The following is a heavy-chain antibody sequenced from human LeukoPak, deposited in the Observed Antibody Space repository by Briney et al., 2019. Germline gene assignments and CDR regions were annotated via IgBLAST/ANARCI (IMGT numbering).Heavy chain of an antibody. Sequence: HSGGSLRLSCAASGFTFSSYAMRWVRPAPGKRLEWVSAISGSGGSTYYADSVKGRFTISRDNSKNTLYLQMNSLRAEDTAVYYCAKADSSWFACLNYWGQGTLVTVSS. CDR2: ISGSGGST. CDR3: AKADSSWFACLNY. V-gene: IGHV3-23*01. J-gene: IGHJ4*02. D-gene: IGHD3-10*01. CDR1: GFTFSSYA.